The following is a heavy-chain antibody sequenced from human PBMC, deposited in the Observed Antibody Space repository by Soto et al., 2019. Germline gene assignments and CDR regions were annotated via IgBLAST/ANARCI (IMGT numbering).Heavy chain of an antibody. D-gene: IGHD2-15*01. CDR3: AILIYCFTKSCHFDY. CDR1: GGSITSSSYY. J-gene: IGHJ4*02. Sequence: SETLSLTCTVPGGSITSSSYYWAWVRQPPGKGPEWIGSINYSGTTYYNSSLKSRVTISVDTSKNQFSLNLSSVTAADTSVFYCAILIYCFTKSCHFDYWGQGSLVTVSS. V-gene: IGHV4-39*01. CDR2: INYSGTT.